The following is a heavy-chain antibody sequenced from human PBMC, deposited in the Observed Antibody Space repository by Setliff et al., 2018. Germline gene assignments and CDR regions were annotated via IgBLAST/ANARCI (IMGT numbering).Heavy chain of an antibody. Sequence: RASVKVSCKASGGTFSSYAISWVRQMPGKGLEWMGIIYPGDSHTRYSPSFQGQVTMSADKSINTAYLQWSNLKASDTAIYYCARGLVGATYSVYFDYWGQGALVTVSS. CDR1: GGTFSSYA. D-gene: IGHD1-26*01. V-gene: IGHV5-51*01. J-gene: IGHJ4*02. CDR2: IYPGDSHT. CDR3: ARGLVGATYSVYFDY.